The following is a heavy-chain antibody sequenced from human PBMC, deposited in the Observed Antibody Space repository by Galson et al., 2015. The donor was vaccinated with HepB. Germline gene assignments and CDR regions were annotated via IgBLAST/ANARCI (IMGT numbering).Heavy chain of an antibody. D-gene: IGHD3-9*01. CDR3: AKDVRYDLRYFDWSQNPFDY. Sequence: SLRLSCAASGFTFSSYAMSWVRQAPGKGLEWVSAISGSGGSTYYADSVKGRFTISRDNSKNTLYLQMNSLRAEDTAVYYCAKDVRYDLRYFDWSQNPFDYWGQGTLVTVSS. CDR1: GFTFSSYA. CDR2: ISGSGGST. V-gene: IGHV3-23*01. J-gene: IGHJ4*02.